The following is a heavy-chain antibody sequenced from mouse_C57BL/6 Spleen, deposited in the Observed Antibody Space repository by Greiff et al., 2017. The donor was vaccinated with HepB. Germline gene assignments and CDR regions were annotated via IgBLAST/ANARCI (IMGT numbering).Heavy chain of an antibody. D-gene: IGHD1-1*01. V-gene: IGHV1-76*01. CDR3: ALYYYGQYYFDY. CDR1: GYTFTDYY. Sequence: VHLVESGAELVRPGASVKLSCKASGYTFTDYYINWVKQRPGQGLEWIARIYPGSGNTYYNEKFKGKATLTAEKSSSTAYMQLSSLTSEDSAVYFCALYYYGQYYFDYWGQGTTLTVSS. CDR2: IYPGSGNT. J-gene: IGHJ2*01.